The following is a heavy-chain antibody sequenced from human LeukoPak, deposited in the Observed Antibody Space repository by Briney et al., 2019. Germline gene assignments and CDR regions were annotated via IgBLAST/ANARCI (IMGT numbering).Heavy chain of an antibody. CDR2: ISAYNGNT. J-gene: IGHJ6*03. CDR1: GGTFSSYT. Sequence: ASVKVSCKASGGTFSSYTISWVRQAPGQGLEWMGWISAYNGNTNYAQKLQGRVTMTTDTSTSTAYMELRSLRSDDTAVYYCARGAHYDFWSGYLLESAGNYYYMDVWGKGTTVTVSS. D-gene: IGHD3-3*01. V-gene: IGHV1-18*01. CDR3: ARGAHYDFWSGYLLESAGNYYYMDV.